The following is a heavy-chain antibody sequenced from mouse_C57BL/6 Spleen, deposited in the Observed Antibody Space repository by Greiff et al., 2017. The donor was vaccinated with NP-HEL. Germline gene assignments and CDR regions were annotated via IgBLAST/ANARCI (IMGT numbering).Heavy chain of an antibody. CDR2: IDPSDSET. J-gene: IGHJ3*01. Sequence: VKLMESGAELVRPGSSVKLSCKASGYTFTSYWMHWVKQRPIQGLEWIGNIDPSDSETHYNQKFKDKATLTVDKSSSTAYMQLSSLTSEDSAVYYCARSTMVTRSFAYWGQGTLVTVSA. CDR1: GYTFTSYW. D-gene: IGHD2-1*01. V-gene: IGHV1-52*01. CDR3: ARSTMVTRSFAY.